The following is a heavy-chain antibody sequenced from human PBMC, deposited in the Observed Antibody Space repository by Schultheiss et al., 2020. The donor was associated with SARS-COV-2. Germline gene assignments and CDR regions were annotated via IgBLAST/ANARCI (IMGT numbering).Heavy chain of an antibody. CDR1: GFTFSSYA. J-gene: IGHJ4*02. CDR3: AREGGVYERKGSG. CDR2: ISGGGGST. Sequence: GGSLRLSCAASGFTFSSYAMSWVRQAPGKGLEWVSAISGGGGSTYYADSVKGRFTISRDNSKNTLYLQMNSLRAEDTAVYYCAREGGVYERKGSGWGQGTLVTVSS. D-gene: IGHD3-10*01. V-gene: IGHV3-23*01.